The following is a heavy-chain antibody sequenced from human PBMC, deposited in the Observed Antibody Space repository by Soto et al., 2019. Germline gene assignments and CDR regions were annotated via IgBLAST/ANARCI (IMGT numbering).Heavy chain of an antibody. J-gene: IGHJ6*02. CDR2: INHSGST. V-gene: IGHV4-34*01. Sequence: SETLSLTCAVYGGSFSGYYWSWVRQPPGKGLEWIGEINHSGSTNYNPSLKSRVTISVDTSKNQFSLKLSSVTAADTAVYYCARGRLMVYAISYYYYGMDVWGQGTTVTVSS. CDR3: ARGRLMVYAISYYYYGMDV. D-gene: IGHD2-8*01. CDR1: GGSFSGYY.